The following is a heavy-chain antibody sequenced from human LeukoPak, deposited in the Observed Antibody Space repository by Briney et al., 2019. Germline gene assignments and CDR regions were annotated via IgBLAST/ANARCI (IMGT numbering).Heavy chain of an antibody. CDR2: ITGSGGRT. J-gene: IGHJ5*02. D-gene: IGHD4-23*01. CDR3: AKGSTVVTSGNWFDP. CDR1: GFTFSSYA. V-gene: IGHV3-23*01. Sequence: PGGSLRLSCAASGFTFSSYAMNWVRQAPGKGLEWVSAITGSGGRTYYADSVKGRFTISRDNSKNTLYLKMNSLRAEDTAVYYCAKGSTVVTSGNWFDPWGQGTLVTVSS.